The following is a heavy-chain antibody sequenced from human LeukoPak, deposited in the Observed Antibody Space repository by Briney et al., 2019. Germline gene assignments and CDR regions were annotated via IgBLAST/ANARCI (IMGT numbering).Heavy chain of an antibody. CDR2: IYPGDSDT. CDR3: ARQYMDTAMAFDP. CDR1: GYSFTSYW. Sequence: GESLKXSCKGSGYSFTSYWIGWVRPMPGKGLEWMGIIYPGDSDTRYSPSFQGQVTISADKSISTAYLQWSSLKASDTAMYYCARQYMDTAMAFDPWGQGTLVTVSS. V-gene: IGHV5-51*01. D-gene: IGHD5-18*01. J-gene: IGHJ5*02.